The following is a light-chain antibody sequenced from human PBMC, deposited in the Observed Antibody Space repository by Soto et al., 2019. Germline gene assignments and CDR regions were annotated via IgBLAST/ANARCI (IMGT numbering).Light chain of an antibody. J-gene: IGKJ2*01. V-gene: IGKV1-5*03. CDR2: KAS. Sequence: DIQMTQSPSTLSACVGDRVTITCRASQSISHCLAWYRQKPGKAPKLLIYKASSLESGVPSTFSGSGSGTDFTLTISSLQPDDFATYYCQQYHSYPYTFGQGTKLEIK. CDR1: QSISHC. CDR3: QQYHSYPYT.